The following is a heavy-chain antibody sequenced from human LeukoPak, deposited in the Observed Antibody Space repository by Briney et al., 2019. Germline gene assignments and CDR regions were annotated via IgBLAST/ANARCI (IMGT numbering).Heavy chain of an antibody. CDR1: GFTFDDYG. D-gene: IGHD3-3*01. Sequence: GGSLRLSCAAPGFTFDDYGMSWVRQAPGEGLEWVSGINWNGGSTGYADSVKGRFTISRDNAKNSLYLQMNSLRAEDTALYYCARDRRRYDFWSGYYDYWGQGTLVTVSS. CDR3: ARDRRRYDFWSGYYDY. CDR2: INWNGGST. J-gene: IGHJ4*02. V-gene: IGHV3-20*04.